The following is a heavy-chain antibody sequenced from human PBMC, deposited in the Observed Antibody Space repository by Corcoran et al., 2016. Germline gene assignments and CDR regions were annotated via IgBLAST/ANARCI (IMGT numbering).Heavy chain of an antibody. CDR2: IKEDGNER. Sequence: EVQLVESGGGLVQPGGSLRLSCVASGFTFGSYWMAWVRQAPGKGLEWVATIKEDGNERYYVDSGKGRFTISRDSAKDSMFLQMNRLRAEDTAVYDCARDPLRRYDYWGQGILVIVSS. J-gene: IGHJ4*02. CDR1: GFTFGSYW. D-gene: IGHD3-16*01. V-gene: IGHV3-7*01. CDR3: ARDPLRRYDY.